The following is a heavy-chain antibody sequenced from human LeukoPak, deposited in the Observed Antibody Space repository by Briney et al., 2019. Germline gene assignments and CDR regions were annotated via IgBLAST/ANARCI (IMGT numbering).Heavy chain of an antibody. CDR1: GFTFSNAW. V-gene: IGHV3-15*01. Sequence: AGGSLRLSCAASGFTFSNAWMSWVRQAPGKGLEWVGRIKSKTDGGTTDYAAPVKGGFTISRDDSKNTLYLQMNSLKTEDTAVYYCAKGGLLVETAFDYWGQGTLVTVSS. D-gene: IGHD2-15*01. CDR2: IKSKTDGGTT. J-gene: IGHJ4*02. CDR3: AKGGLLVETAFDY.